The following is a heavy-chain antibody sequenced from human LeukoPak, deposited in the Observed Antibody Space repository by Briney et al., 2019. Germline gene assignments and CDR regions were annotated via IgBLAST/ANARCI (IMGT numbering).Heavy chain of an antibody. CDR3: ARVMAAAGTALDY. CDR1: GGTFSSYA. D-gene: IGHD6-13*01. Sequence: SVKVSCKASGGTFSSYAISWVRQAPGQGLEWMGGIIPIFGTANYARKFQGRVTITADESTSTAYMELSSLRSEDTAVYYCARVMAAAGTALDYWGQGTLVTVSS. V-gene: IGHV1-69*13. J-gene: IGHJ4*02. CDR2: IIPIFGTA.